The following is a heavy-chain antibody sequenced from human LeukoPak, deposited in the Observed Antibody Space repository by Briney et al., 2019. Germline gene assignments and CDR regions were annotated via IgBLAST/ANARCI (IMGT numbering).Heavy chain of an antibody. V-gene: IGHV3-30*02. CDR1: GFIFTTYG. CDR2: IRYDGSNR. J-gene: IGHJ6*02. D-gene: IGHD1/OR15-1a*01. Sequence: GGSLRLSCAASGFIFTTYGMHWVRQAPGKGLEWVAFIRYDGSNRYYADSVKGRFTISRDNSKDTLYLQMNSLRTEDTAVYYCGRIAINANNGMDVWGQGTTVTVSS. CDR3: GRIAINANNGMDV.